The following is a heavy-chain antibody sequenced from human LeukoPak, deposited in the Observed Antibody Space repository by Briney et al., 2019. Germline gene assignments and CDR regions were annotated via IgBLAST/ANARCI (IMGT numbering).Heavy chain of an antibody. CDR3: AKDRLLLRSRSYFDY. Sequence: GGSLRLSCAASGFTFSSYGMHWVRQAPGKGLEWVAVISYDGSNKYYADSMKGRFTISRDNSKNTLYLQMNSLRAEDTAVYYCAKDRLLLRSRSYFDYWGQGTLVTVSS. J-gene: IGHJ4*02. V-gene: IGHV3-30*18. D-gene: IGHD2-15*01. CDR2: ISYDGSNK. CDR1: GFTFSSYG.